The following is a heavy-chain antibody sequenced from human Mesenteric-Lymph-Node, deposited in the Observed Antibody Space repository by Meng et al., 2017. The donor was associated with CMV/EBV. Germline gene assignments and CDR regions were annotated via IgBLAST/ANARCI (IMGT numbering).Heavy chain of an antibody. Sequence: ASVKVSCKASGYTFTSYYMHWVRQAPGQGLEWMGWISTYNGNTNYAQKFQGRVTMTTDTSTSTAYMELRSLRSDDTAVYYCASGFLYGGKNYGMDVWGQGTTVTVSS. CDR2: ISTYNGNT. CDR3: ASGFLYGGKNYGMDV. D-gene: IGHD4-23*01. CDR1: GYTFTSYY. J-gene: IGHJ6*02. V-gene: IGHV1-18*04.